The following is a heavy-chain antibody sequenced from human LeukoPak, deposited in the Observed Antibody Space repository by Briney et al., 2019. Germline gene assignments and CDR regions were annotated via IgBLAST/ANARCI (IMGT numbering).Heavy chain of an antibody. Sequence: SETLSLTCTVSGGSISNSRYYWGWIRQPPGKGLEWIGSIYYSGSTHYTPSLKSRVTISVDTSKNQFSLKLSSVTAADTAVYYCATNSSGWVFDYWGRGTQVPVSA. J-gene: IGHJ4*01. CDR2: IYYSGST. D-gene: IGHD6-19*01. V-gene: IGHV4-39*01. CDR3: ATNSSGWVFDY. CDR1: GGSISNSRYY.